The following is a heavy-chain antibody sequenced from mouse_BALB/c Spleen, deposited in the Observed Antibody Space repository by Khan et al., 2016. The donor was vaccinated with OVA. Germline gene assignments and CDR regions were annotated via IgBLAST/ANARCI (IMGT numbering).Heavy chain of an antibody. D-gene: IGHD2-14*01. CDR3: ARGGYSVFAY. CDR2: IFPGSGVP. Sequence: QVQLQQSGPELVKPGASLKVSCKASGYTFTDYVIGWVRQRSRQGLEWIGDIFPGSGVPYYNEKFKDRATLTADKSSNTAYMQLNRLTFEDSAVYFCARGGYSVFAYWGQGTLVTVSA. CDR1: GYTFTDYV. J-gene: IGHJ3*01. V-gene: IGHV1-77*01.